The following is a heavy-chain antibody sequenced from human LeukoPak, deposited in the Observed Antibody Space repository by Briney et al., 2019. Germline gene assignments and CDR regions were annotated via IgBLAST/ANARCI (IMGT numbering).Heavy chain of an antibody. Sequence: SQTLSLTCTVSGVSINSGGYYWSWIRQHPGKGLEWIGYIYYSGSTYYNSSLKSRVTISVDTSKNQFSLKLSSVTAADTAVCYCARYCSGGSGWNWFDPWGQGTQVTVSS. D-gene: IGHD2-15*01. V-gene: IGHV4-31*03. CDR1: GVSINSGGYY. CDR3: ARYCSGGSGWNWFDP. J-gene: IGHJ5*02. CDR2: IYYSGST.